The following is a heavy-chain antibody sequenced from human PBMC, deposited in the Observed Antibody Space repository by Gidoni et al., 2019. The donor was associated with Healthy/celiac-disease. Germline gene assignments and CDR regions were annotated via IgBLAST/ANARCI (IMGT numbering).Heavy chain of an antibody. J-gene: IGHJ4*02. V-gene: IGHV1-69*02. CDR2: IIPILGIA. Sequence: QVQLVQSGAEVKKPGSSVKVSCKASGGTFSSYTISWVRQAPGQGLEWRGRIIPILGIANYAQRFQGRVTITADKSTSTAYMGLSSLRSEDTAVYYCASVPLVTGGGNFDYWGQGTLVTVSS. CDR3: ASVPLVTGGGNFDY. CDR1: GGTFSSYT. D-gene: IGHD3-16*01.